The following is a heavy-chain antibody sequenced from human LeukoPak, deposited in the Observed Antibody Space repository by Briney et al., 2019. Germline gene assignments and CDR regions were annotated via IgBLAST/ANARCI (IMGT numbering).Heavy chain of an antibody. D-gene: IGHD5-24*01. J-gene: IGHJ4*02. CDR3: ARGASRDGSGY. CDR2: ISFDGTNK. CDR1: GFIFSSYS. Sequence: PGGSLRLSCAASGFIFSSYSMNWVRQAPGKGLEWVAVISFDGTNKNYADSVKGRFTISRDNSKNTLYLQMNSLRAEDTAVYYCARGASRDGSGYWGQGTLVTVSS. V-gene: IGHV3-30*04.